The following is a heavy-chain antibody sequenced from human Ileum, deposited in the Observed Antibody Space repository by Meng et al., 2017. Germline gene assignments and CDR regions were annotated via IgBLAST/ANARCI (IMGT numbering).Heavy chain of an antibody. V-gene: IGHV3-23*01. CDR3: TKDNYCSGGACYPGTTFDY. D-gene: IGHD2-15*01. Sequence: GASLRLSCAASGFTFSSYAMSWVRQAPGKGLEWVSSIINSGDRTHYADSVKGRFTISRDNYKNTVYLQINRLRAEDSATYYCTKDNYCSGGACYPGTTFDYWGQGTLVTVSS. CDR1: GFTFSSYA. CDR2: IINSGDRT. J-gene: IGHJ4*02.